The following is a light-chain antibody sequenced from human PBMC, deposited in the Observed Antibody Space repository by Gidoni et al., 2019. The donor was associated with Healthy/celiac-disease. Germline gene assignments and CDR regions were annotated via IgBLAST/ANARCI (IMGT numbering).Light chain of an antibody. V-gene: IGLV2-11*01. CDR2: DVS. Sequence: QSALTQPRSVSGSPGQSGTISCTGTSSDVGGYNYVSWYQQHPGKAPILMIYDVSKRPSGVPDRFSGSKSGNTASLTISGLQAEDEADYYCCSYAGSYPWVFGGGTKLTVL. CDR1: SSDVGGYNY. CDR3: CSYAGSYPWV. J-gene: IGLJ3*02.